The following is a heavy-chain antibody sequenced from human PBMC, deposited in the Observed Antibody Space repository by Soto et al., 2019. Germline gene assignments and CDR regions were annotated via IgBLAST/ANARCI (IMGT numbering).Heavy chain of an antibody. J-gene: IGHJ4*02. CDR2: ISSNGGST. CDR3: VKDRCSSTSCPSGFDY. D-gene: IGHD2-2*01. Sequence: LGGSLRLSCSASGFTFSSYAMHWVRQAPGKGLEYVSAISSNGGSTYYADSVKGRFTISRDNSKNTLYLQMSSLRAEDTAVYYCVKDRCSSTSCPSGFDYWGQGTLVTVSS. CDR1: GFTFSSYA. V-gene: IGHV3-64D*06.